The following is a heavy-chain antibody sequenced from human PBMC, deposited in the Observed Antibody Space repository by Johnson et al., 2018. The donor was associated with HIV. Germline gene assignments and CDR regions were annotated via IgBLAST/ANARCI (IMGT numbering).Heavy chain of an antibody. J-gene: IGHJ3*02. D-gene: IGHD3-22*01. Sequence: QVQLVESGGGLVQPGGSLRLSCVASGFTFSHYWMEWVRQAPGKGLEWVAVIWYDGSNTYYAASVKGRCTISSDNGKNSLYLQMNSLKTEDTAVYYCTRHFDSLRAFDIWGQGTMVTVSS. V-gene: IGHV3-33*08. CDR3: TRHFDSLRAFDI. CDR2: IWYDGSNT. CDR1: GFTFSHYW.